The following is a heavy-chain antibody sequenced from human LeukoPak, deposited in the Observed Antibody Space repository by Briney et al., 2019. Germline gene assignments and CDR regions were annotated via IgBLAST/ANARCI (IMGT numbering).Heavy chain of an antibody. V-gene: IGHV3-48*03. CDR3: ARTQVTMVRGSFDY. CDR1: GFTFSSYE. J-gene: IGHJ4*02. D-gene: IGHD3-10*01. Sequence: GGSLRLSCAASGFTFSSYEMNWVRQAPGKGLEWVSYISSSGSTIYYADSVKGRFTISRGNAKNSLYLQMNSLRAEDTAVYYCARTQVTMVRGSFDYWGQGTLVTVSS. CDR2: ISSSGSTI.